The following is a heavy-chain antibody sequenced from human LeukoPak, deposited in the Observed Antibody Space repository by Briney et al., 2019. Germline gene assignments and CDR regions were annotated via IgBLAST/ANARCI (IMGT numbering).Heavy chain of an antibody. D-gene: IGHD4-11*01. CDR2: ISYDGSNK. J-gene: IGHJ4*02. Sequence: GRSLRLSCAASGFTFCSYGMHWVRQAPGEGLEWVAVISYDGSNKYYADSVMGRFTISRDNSKNTLYLQMNSLRAEDTAVYYCAKDKMSYDYLSFSVDYWGQGTLVTVSS. V-gene: IGHV3-30*18. CDR1: GFTFCSYG. CDR3: AKDKMSYDYLSFSVDY.